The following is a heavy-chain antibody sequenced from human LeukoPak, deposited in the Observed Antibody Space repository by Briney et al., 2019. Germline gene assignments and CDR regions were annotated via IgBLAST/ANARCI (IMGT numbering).Heavy chain of an antibody. Sequence: PSETLSLTCAVYGGSFSGYYWSRIRQPPGKGLEWIGEINHSGSTNYNPSLKSRVTISVDTSKNQFSLKLSSVTAADTAVYYCARRSWIQQFDYWGQGTLVTVSS. CDR3: ARRSWIQQFDY. CDR2: INHSGST. V-gene: IGHV4-34*01. J-gene: IGHJ4*02. CDR1: GGSFSGYY. D-gene: IGHD5-18*01.